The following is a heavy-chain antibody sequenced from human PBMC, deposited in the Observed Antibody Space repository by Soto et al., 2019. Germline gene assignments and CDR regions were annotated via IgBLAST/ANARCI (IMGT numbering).Heavy chain of an antibody. J-gene: IGHJ6*02. V-gene: IGHV1-8*01. CDR3: ARESEYSYGHYYGMDV. CDR2: MNPNSGNT. D-gene: IGHD5-18*01. CDR1: GYTFTSYD. Sequence: ASVKVSCKASGYTFTSYDINWVRQATGQGLEWTGWMNPNSGNTGYAQKFQGRVTMTRNTSISTAYMELSSLRSEDTAVYYCARESEYSYGHYYGMDVWGQGTTVTVSS.